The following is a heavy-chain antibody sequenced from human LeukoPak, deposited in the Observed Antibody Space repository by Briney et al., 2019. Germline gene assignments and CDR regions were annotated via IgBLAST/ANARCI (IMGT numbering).Heavy chain of an antibody. D-gene: IGHD3-10*01. J-gene: IGHJ5*02. Sequence: ASETLSLTCSVSGYSISSGYYWGWIRQPPGKGLEWIGSIDHSGSTNYNPSLKSRVTISVDTSKNQFSLKLSSVTAADTAVYYCARDRSRWFDPWGQGTLVTVSS. V-gene: IGHV4-38-2*02. CDR2: IDHSGST. CDR1: GYSISSGYY. CDR3: ARDRSRWFDP.